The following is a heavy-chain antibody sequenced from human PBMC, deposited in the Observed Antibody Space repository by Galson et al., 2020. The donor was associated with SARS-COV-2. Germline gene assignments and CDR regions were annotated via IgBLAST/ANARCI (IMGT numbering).Heavy chain of an antibody. D-gene: IGHD6-19*01. Sequence: ASVKVSCKASGYTFTSYDINWVRQATGQGLEWMGWMNPNSGNTNYAQKFQGRVTMTRDTSISTAYMELSRLRSDDTAVYYCAREENSSGRGGFDYWGQGTLVTVSS. J-gene: IGHJ4*02. CDR3: AREENSSGRGGFDY. CDR2: MNPNSGNT. CDR1: GYTFTSYD. V-gene: IGHV1-8*01.